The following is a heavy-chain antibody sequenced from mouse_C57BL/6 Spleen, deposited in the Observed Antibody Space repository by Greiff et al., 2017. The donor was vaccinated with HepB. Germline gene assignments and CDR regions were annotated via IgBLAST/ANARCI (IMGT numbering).Heavy chain of an antibody. Sequence: EVKLQQSGPELVKPGASVKISCKASGYTFTDYYMNWVKQSHGKSLEWIGDINPNNGGTSYNQKFKGKATLTVDKSSSTAYMELRSLTSEDSAVYYCASEGIYGPGDYWGQGTSVTVSS. CDR3: ASEGIYGPGDY. CDR2: INPNNGGT. V-gene: IGHV1-26*01. D-gene: IGHD1-1*02. J-gene: IGHJ4*01. CDR1: GYTFTDYY.